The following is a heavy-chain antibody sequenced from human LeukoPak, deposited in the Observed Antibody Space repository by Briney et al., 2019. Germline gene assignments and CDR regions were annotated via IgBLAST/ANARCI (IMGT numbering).Heavy chain of an antibody. CDR2: ISNSGDAT. Sequence: GGSLRLSCAGSGFIFSNYAMSWVRQAPGQGLEWVSTISNSGDATFYADSVKGRFTISRDNSKNTLYLQMNSLRAEDTAVYYCAREGPAGTLYYWGQGTLVTVSS. D-gene: IGHD6-13*01. CDR1: GFIFSNYA. CDR3: AREGPAGTLYY. V-gene: IGHV3-23*01. J-gene: IGHJ4*02.